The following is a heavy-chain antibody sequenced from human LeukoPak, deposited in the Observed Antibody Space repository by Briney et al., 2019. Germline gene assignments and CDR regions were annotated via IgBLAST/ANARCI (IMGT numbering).Heavy chain of an antibody. D-gene: IGHD3-10*01. CDR1: AYTFSRYW. CDR3: ARGGEGEAYFYYYLDV. J-gene: IGHJ6*03. V-gene: IGHV5-51*01. Sequence: GESMKISCVASAYTFSRYWIGWVRQMARKGLEWMRLIYPDDSDTRYSPSFEGQVTISADKSITTAYLQWSSLKASDTAIYYCARGGEGEAYFYYYLDVWGKGTPVTVSS. CDR2: IYPDDSDT.